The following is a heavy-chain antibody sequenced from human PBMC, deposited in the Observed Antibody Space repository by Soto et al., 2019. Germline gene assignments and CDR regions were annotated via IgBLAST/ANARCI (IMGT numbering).Heavy chain of an antibody. D-gene: IGHD3-3*01. CDR1: GFTFSSYW. Sequence: GGSLRLSCAASGFTFSSYWMHWVRQAPGKGLVWVSRINSDGSSTSYADSVKGRFTISRDNAKNTLYLQMNSLRAEDTAVYYCARVIPITIFGVVTEPYGMDVWGQGTTVTVSS. J-gene: IGHJ6*02. CDR3: ARVIPITIFGVVTEPYGMDV. CDR2: INSDGSST. V-gene: IGHV3-74*01.